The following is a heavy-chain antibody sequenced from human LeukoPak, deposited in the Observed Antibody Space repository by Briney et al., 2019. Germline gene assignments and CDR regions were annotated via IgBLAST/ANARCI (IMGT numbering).Heavy chain of an antibody. CDR1: GGSFSGYY. Sequence: PSETLSPTCAVYGGSFSGYYWSWIRQPPGKGLEWIGRIYISGGTNYNPSLKSRVTMSVDTSKNQFSLKLSSVTAADTAVYYCARDRGTWNDDGFDYWGQGTLVTVSS. D-gene: IGHD1-1*01. V-gene: IGHV4-4*07. CDR3: ARDRGTWNDDGFDY. J-gene: IGHJ4*02. CDR2: IYISGGT.